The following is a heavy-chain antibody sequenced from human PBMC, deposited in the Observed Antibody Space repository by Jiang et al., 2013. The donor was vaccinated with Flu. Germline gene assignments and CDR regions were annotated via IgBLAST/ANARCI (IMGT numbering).Heavy chain of an antibody. CDR3: ARSSAGANVAFDV. CDR1: GYTFTSYD. CDR2: MSPNSGDT. V-gene: IGHV1-8*01. Sequence: CGAEVKKPGASVKVSCKASGYTFTSYDINWVRQATGQGLEWMGWMSPNSGDTGYVQKFQDRVTMTRNTATSTAYMELSSLRSEDTAVYYCARSSAGANVAFDVWGQGTMVTVSS. D-gene: IGHD1-14*01. J-gene: IGHJ3*01.